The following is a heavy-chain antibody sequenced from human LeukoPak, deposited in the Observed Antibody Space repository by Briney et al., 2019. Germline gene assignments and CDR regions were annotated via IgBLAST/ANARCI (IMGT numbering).Heavy chain of an antibody. D-gene: IGHD3-10*02. CDR2: IKSKTDGGTT. Sequence: PGGSLRLSCADSRFTFSNAWMSWVRQARGKGLEWVGRIKSKTDGGTTDYTAPVKGRFTISRDDSKNTLYLQMNSLKTEDTGVYYCTRDVPWHVDWGQGTLVTVSS. CDR1: RFTFSNAW. J-gene: IGHJ4*02. CDR3: TRDVPWHVD. V-gene: IGHV3-15*01.